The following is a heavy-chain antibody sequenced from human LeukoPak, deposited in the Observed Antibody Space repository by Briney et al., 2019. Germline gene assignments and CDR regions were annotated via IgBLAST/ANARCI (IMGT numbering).Heavy chain of an antibody. CDR2: IIPIFGTA. V-gene: IGHV1-69*13. CDR1: GGTFSSYA. Sequence: ASVKVSCKASGGTFSSYAISWVRQAPGQGLEWMGGIIPIFGTANYAQKFQGRVTITADESTSTAYMELSSLRSDDTAVYYCAREAIAAAGNWFDPWGQGTLVTVSS. CDR3: AREAIAAAGNWFDP. D-gene: IGHD6-13*01. J-gene: IGHJ5*02.